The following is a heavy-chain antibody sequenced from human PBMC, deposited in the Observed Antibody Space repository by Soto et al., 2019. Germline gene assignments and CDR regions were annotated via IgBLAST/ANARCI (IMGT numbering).Heavy chain of an antibody. Sequence: GGSLRLACASSGFTFSSYWMSWVCQAPGKGLEWVANIKQDGSEKYYVDSVKGRFTISRDNAKNSLYLQMNSLRAEDTAVYYCARGGAVAGYSYYYYGMAVWGQGTTVTVSS. CDR1: GFTFSSYW. V-gene: IGHV3-7*05. CDR2: IKQDGSEK. CDR3: ARGGAVAGYSYYYYGMAV. D-gene: IGHD6-19*01. J-gene: IGHJ6*02.